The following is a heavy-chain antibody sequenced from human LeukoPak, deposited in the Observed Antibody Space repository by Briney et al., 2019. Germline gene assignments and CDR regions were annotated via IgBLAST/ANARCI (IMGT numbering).Heavy chain of an antibody. J-gene: IGHJ4*02. CDR3: VSGQLRIAAAGSQGLPTH. D-gene: IGHD6-13*01. V-gene: IGHV1-46*01. CDR2: INPSGGST. CDR1: GYTFTNYY. Sequence: ASVKVSCKASGYTFTNYYVHWVRQAPGQGLEWMGIINPSGGSTFSPQKFQGRVTVTSDTSTSTVYMELSSLRSEDTAVYYCVSGQLRIAAAGSQGLPTHWGQGTLVTVSS.